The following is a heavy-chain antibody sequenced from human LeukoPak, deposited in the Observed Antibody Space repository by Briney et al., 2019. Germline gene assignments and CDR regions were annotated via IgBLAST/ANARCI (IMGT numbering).Heavy chain of an antibody. CDR2: MNPNRGNT. Sequence: ASVKVSCKASGYTFTSYDINWVRQATGQGLEWMGWMNPNRGNTGYAQKFQGRVTMTRNTSISTAYMELSSLRSEDTAVYYGARVTMVRGYSLGYWGQGTLVTVSS. D-gene: IGHD3-10*01. V-gene: IGHV1-8*01. CDR1: GYTFTSYD. CDR3: ARVTMVRGYSLGY. J-gene: IGHJ4*02.